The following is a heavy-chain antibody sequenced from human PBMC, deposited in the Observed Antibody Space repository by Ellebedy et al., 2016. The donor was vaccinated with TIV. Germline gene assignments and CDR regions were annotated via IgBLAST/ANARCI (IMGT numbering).Heavy chain of an antibody. J-gene: IGHJ5*02. CDR1: GGSISSYY. Sequence: PSETLSLTCTVSGGSISSYYWSWIRQPPGKGLEWIGYIYYSGSTNYNPSLKSRVTISVDTSKDQFSLKLSSVTAADTAVYHCAGLTWIAAAGTGWFDPWGLGTLVTVSS. D-gene: IGHD6-13*01. CDR2: IYYSGST. V-gene: IGHV4-59*08. CDR3: AGLTWIAAAGTGWFDP.